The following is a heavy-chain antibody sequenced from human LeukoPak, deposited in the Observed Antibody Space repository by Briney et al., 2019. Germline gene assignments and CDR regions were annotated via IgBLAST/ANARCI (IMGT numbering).Heavy chain of an antibody. CDR2: INHSGST. CDR3: ARGRYSGSYRPYYFDY. Sequence: SETLSLTCAVFGGSFSGYYWSWIRQPPGKGLEWIGEINHSGSTNYNPSLKSRVTISVDTSKNQFSLKLSSVTAADTAVYYCARGRYSGSYRPYYFDYWGQGTLVTVSS. D-gene: IGHD1-26*01. J-gene: IGHJ4*02. V-gene: IGHV4-34*01. CDR1: GGSFSGYY.